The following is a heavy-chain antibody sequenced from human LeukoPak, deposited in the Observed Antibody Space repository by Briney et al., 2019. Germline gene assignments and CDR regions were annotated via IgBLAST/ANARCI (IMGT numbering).Heavy chain of an antibody. CDR2: ISGSGGST. CDR3: AKDGRIAVAGTLGGDWFDP. V-gene: IGHV3-23*01. CDR1: GFTFSSYA. J-gene: IGHJ5*02. Sequence: GGSLRLSCAASGFTFSSYAMSCVRQAPGKGLEWVSAISGSGGSTYYADSVKGRFTISRDNSKNTLYLQMNSLRAEDTAVYYCAKDGRIAVAGTLGGDWFDPWGQGTLVTVSS. D-gene: IGHD6-19*01.